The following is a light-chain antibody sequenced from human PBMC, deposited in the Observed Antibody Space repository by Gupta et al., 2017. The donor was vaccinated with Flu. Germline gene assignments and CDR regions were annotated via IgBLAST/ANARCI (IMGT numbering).Light chain of an antibody. V-gene: IGKV1-33*01. CDR3: QLYDNRPPSFT. Sequence: RVTITCQASQDISNHLNWYQHKPGKSPKLLIYDAANLQTGVPSRFSGSGSGTDFTFTISSLQPEDFATYLGQLYDNRPPSFTFGPGTKVDI. CDR1: QDISNH. CDR2: DAA. J-gene: IGKJ3*01.